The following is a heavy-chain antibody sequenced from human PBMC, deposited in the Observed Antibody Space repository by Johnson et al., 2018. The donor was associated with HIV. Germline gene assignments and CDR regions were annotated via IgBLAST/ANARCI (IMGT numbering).Heavy chain of an antibody. CDR3: ARAGRTYYDFWSGYSNHAFDI. D-gene: IGHD3-3*01. J-gene: IGHJ3*02. CDR1: GFTFSTYA. CDR2: ISYDGSNK. V-gene: IGHV3-30*04. Sequence: QVQVVESGGGVVQPGRSLRLSCAASGFTFSTYAMHWVRQAPGKGLEWVAVISYDGSNKYYADFVKGRFIISRDNSKNTLYLQMNSLRVEDTAVYYCARAGRTYYDFWSGYSNHAFDIWGQGTMVTVSS.